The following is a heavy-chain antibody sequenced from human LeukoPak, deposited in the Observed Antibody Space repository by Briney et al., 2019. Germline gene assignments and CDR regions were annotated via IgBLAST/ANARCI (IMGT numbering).Heavy chain of an antibody. CDR1: RFTFSRYW. CDR3: ARGDSSTSGVDY. V-gene: IGHV3-7*03. D-gene: IGHD6-6*01. J-gene: IGHJ4*02. CDR2: INHNGNVN. Sequence: PGGSLRLSCVGSRFTFSRYWLNWVRQAPGKGLEWVASINHNGNVNYYVDSVKGRFTISRDNAKNSLYLQMNSLRAEDTAVYYCARGDSSTSGVDYWGQGTLVAVSS.